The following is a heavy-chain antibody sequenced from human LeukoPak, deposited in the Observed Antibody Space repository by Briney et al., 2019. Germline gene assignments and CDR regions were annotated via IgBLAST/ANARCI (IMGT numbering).Heavy chain of an antibody. Sequence: GGSLRLSCAASGFTFSSYSMNWVHQAPGKGLEWVSSISSSSSYIYYADSVKGRFTISRDNAKNSLYLQMNSLRAEDTAVYYCARSSILEWLPYYYYYMDVWGKGTTVTVSS. V-gene: IGHV3-21*01. CDR2: ISSSSSYI. J-gene: IGHJ6*03. CDR1: GFTFSSYS. CDR3: ARSSILEWLPYYYYYMDV. D-gene: IGHD3-3*01.